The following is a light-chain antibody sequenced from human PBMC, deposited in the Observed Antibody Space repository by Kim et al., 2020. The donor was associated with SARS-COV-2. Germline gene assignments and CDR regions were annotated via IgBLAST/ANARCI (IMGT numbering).Light chain of an antibody. J-gene: IGLJ3*02. Sequence: SPGQSVTISCTGTSGDVWSYNLVSWYQQTPGKAPKLMIYEVSKRPSGVSNRFSGSKSGNTASLTISGLQAEDEADYYCCSYAGSWVFGGGTQLTVL. CDR2: EVS. V-gene: IGLV2-23*02. CDR3: CSYAGSWV. CDR1: SGDVWSYNL.